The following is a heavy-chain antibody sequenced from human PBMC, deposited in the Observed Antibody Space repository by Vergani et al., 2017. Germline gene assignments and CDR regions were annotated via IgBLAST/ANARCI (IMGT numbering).Heavy chain of an antibody. CDR3: ARDGRIDGEGTELDY. CDR1: GFTFSRHS. Sequence: ELQLVESGAGLVKPGGSLKLSCAASGFTFSRHSMHWVRQAPGKGLVWVSRVNPEGNNTPYADSVKGRCTISRDNAKNMMYLQLNRLRDEDTAVYYCARDGRIDGEGTELDYWGQGSLVSVSS. CDR2: VNPEGNNT. D-gene: IGHD5-24*01. V-gene: IGHV3-74*01. J-gene: IGHJ4*02.